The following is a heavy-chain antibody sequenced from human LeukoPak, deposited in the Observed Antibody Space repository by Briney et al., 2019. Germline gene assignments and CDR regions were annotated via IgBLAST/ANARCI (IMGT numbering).Heavy chain of an antibody. J-gene: IGHJ4*02. CDR2: ISSSSTI. Sequence: GGSLRLSCAASGFTFSSYSMNWVRQAPGKGLEGVSYISSSSTIYYADSVKGRFTISRDNAKNSLYLQMNSLRAEDTAVYYCATDCSGGSCYPIFDYWGQGTLVTVSS. CDR1: GFTFSSYS. D-gene: IGHD2-15*01. CDR3: ATDCSGGSCYPIFDY. V-gene: IGHV3-48*01.